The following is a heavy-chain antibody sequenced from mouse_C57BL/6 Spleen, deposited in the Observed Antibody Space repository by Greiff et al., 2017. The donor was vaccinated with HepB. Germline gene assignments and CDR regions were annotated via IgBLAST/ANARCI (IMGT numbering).Heavy chain of an antibody. CDR1: GFNIKDDY. J-gene: IGHJ4*01. CDR2: IDPENGDT. V-gene: IGHV14-4*01. D-gene: IGHD2-13*01. Sequence: VQLKESGAELVRPGASVKLSCTASGFNIKDDYMHWVKQRPEQGLEWIGWIDPENGDTEYASKFQGKATITADTSSNTAYLQLSSLTSEDTAVYYCTTWGLREDYWGQGTSVTVSS. CDR3: TTWGLREDY.